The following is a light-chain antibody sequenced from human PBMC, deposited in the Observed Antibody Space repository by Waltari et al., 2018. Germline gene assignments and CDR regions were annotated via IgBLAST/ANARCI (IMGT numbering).Light chain of an antibody. CDR1: QGIANY. CDR2: AAS. V-gene: IGKV1-27*01. Sequence: DIQITQSPSSLSPSVGDRVTITCRASQGIANYVAWYQQQPGKAPKVLIYAASTLQSGVPSRFSGSGSGTDFTLTSSSLQHEDVASYYCQHYNSDPLTFGGGTKVEIK. J-gene: IGKJ4*01. CDR3: QHYNSDPLT.